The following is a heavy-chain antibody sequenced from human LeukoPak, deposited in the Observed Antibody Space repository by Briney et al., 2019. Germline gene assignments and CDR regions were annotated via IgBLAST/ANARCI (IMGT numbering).Heavy chain of an antibody. CDR1: GFTFSSYG. Sequence: GGSLRLSCAASGFTFSSYGMHWVRQAPGKGLEWVAFIRYDGSNKYYADSVKGRFTISRDNSKNTLYLQMNSLRAEDTAVYYCAKDATYYDFWSGFDAFDIWGQGTMVTVSS. CDR2: IRYDGSNK. CDR3: AKDATYYDFWSGFDAFDI. J-gene: IGHJ3*02. D-gene: IGHD3-3*01. V-gene: IGHV3-30*02.